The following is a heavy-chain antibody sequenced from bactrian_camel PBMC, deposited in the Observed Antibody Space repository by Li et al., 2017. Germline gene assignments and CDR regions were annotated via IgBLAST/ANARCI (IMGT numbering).Heavy chain of an antibody. J-gene: IGHJ4*01. V-gene: IGHV3S53*01. CDR2: INGVDAK. CDR1: GASSRSKY. D-gene: IGHD7*01. Sequence: HVQLVESGGGSVEAGGSLRLSCTSSGASSRSKYMGWIRQGPGKKREGVASINGVDAKYYADSVKGRFTISRDNAKNTLYLQLNSLKTEDTAMYYCAVSTTSYSPVFGQGTQVTVS.